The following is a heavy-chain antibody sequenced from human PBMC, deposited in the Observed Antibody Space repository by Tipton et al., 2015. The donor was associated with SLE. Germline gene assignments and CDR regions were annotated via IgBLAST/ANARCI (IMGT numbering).Heavy chain of an antibody. D-gene: IGHD3-22*01. CDR3: AKGYDSSGCSSFDH. Sequence: SLRLSCAASGFTFGDYAMHWVRQAPGKGLEWVSLISWDGGSTYYADSVKGRFTISRDNSKNSLYLQMNSLRAEDTALYYCAKGYDSSGCSSFDHWGQGPRVTVSS. CDR2: ISWDGGST. V-gene: IGHV3-43D*04. CDR1: GFTFGDYA. J-gene: IGHJ4*02.